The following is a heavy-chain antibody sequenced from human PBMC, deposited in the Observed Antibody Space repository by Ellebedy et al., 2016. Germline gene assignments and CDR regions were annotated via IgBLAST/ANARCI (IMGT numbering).Heavy chain of an antibody. V-gene: IGHV4-34*01. D-gene: IGHD3-22*01. CDR2: INHGTST. J-gene: IGHJ3*02. CDR3: ASIEVATMGAFHI. CDR1: GGSFSGYY. Sequence: SETLSLTCAVYGGSFSGYYWSWIRQPPGMGLEWIGEINHGTSTYYNPSLKSRDTISVDTSKNQFSLKLSSVTAADTAVYYCASIEVATMGAFHIWGQGTMVTVSS.